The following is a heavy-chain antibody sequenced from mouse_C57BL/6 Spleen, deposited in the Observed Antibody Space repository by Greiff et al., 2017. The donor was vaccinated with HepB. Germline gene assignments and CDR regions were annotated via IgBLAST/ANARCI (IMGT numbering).Heavy chain of an antibody. CDR3: ASGLITTADY. D-gene: IGHD1-1*01. CDR2: INPNNGGT. V-gene: IGHV1-26*01. J-gene: IGHJ2*01. Sequence: VQLQQSGPELVKPGASVKISCKASGYTFTDYYMNWVKQSHGKSLEWIGDINPNNGGTSYNQKFKGKATLTVDKSSSSAYMELRSLTSEDSAVYYCASGLITTADYWGQGTTLTVSS. CDR1: GYTFTDYY.